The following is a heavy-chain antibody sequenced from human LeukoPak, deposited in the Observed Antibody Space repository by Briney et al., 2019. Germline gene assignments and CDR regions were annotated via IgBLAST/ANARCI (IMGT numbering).Heavy chain of an antibody. Sequence: GGSLRLSCAASGFTFSDYSMNWVRQAPGKGLEWVSSVSFTSSFVYYADSVKGRFTISRDNAKNSLYLQMNSLRAEDTAVYYCASERLVVRGITGYFDYWGQGTLVAVSS. V-gene: IGHV3-21*01. J-gene: IGHJ4*02. CDR2: VSFTSSFV. D-gene: IGHD3-10*01. CDR3: ASERLVVRGITGYFDY. CDR1: GFTFSDYS.